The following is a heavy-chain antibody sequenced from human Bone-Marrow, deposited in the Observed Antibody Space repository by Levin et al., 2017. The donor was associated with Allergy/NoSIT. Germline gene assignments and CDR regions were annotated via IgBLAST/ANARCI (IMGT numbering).Heavy chain of an antibody. J-gene: IGHJ3*01. CDR2: TYHGGST. D-gene: IGHD4-17*01. CDR3: ATFYGDYGHDAFDF. CDR1: GGSVISYGYS. Sequence: SETLSLTCAVSGGSVISYGYSWSWIRQPPGKGLEWIGYTYHGGSTYYNPSLRSRVTISVDKSKNHLSLELSSVTAADTAVYYCATFYGDYGHDAFDFWGQGRMVTVS. V-gene: IGHV4-30-2*01.